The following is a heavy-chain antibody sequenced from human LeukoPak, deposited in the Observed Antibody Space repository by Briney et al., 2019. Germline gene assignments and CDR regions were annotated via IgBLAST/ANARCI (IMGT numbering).Heavy chain of an antibody. J-gene: IGHJ4*02. V-gene: IGHV7-4-1*02. CDR3: ARDTMDTAMVTFDY. CDR1: GYTFTGYY. D-gene: IGHD5-18*01. Sequence: ASVKVSCKASGYTFTGYYMHWVRQAPGQGLEWMGWINTNTGNPTYAQGFTGRFVFSLDTSVSTAYLQISSLKAEDTAVYYCARDTMDTAMVTFDYWGQGTLVTVSS. CDR2: INTNTGNP.